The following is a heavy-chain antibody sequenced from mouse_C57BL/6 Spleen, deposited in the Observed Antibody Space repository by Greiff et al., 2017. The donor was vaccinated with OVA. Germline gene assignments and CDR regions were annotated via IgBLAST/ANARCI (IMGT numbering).Heavy chain of an antibody. V-gene: IGHV1-53*01. J-gene: IGHJ2*01. CDR3: ARGGGYDGYYFDY. Sequence: QVQLQQPGTELVKPGASVKLSCKASGYTFPSYWMHLVKQRPGQGLEWIGNINPSNGGTNYNEKFKSKATLTVDKSSSTAYMQLSSLTSEDSAVYYCARGGGYDGYYFDYWGQGTTLTVSS. D-gene: IGHD2-3*01. CDR2: INPSNGGT. CDR1: GYTFPSYW.